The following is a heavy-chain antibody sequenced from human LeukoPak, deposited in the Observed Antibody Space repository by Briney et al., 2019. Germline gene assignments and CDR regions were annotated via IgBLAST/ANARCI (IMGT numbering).Heavy chain of an antibody. CDR1: GGSIDITNY. Sequence: PPGTLSLTCGVSGGSIDITNYWSWIRQHPGKGLDWIGYIYYSGSTYYNPSLKSRVTISVDTSKNQFSLNLSSVTAADTAVYYCARDRGAAAGIFDYWGQGTLVTVSS. CDR3: ARDRGAAAGIFDY. CDR2: IYYSGST. D-gene: IGHD6-13*01. V-gene: IGHV4-31*11. J-gene: IGHJ4*02.